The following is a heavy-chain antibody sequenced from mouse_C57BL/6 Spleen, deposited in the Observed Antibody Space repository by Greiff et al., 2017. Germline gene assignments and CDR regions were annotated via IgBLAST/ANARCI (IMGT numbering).Heavy chain of an antibody. D-gene: IGHD2-4*01. Sequence: QVQLQQSGPGLVAPSQSLSITCTVSGFSLTSYGVSWVRQSPGKGLEWLGVLWGDESTNYHSALISRLSISKDNSKSQVFLKLNSLQTDDTAMYNCAMRYDYDDYAMDYWGQGTSVTVSS. CDR1: GFSLTSYG. J-gene: IGHJ4*01. CDR2: LWGDEST. V-gene: IGHV2-3*01. CDR3: AMRYDYDDYAMDY.